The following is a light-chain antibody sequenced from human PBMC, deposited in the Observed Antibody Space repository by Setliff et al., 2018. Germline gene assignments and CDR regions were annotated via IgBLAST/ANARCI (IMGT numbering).Light chain of an antibody. J-gene: IGLJ1*01. CDR3: SSYAGSNNPYV. CDR1: SSDVGGYNY. Sequence: QSVLTQPPSASGSPGQSVTISCTGTSSDVGGYNYVSWYQQHPGKAPKLMIYEVSERPSGVPDRFSGSKSGNTASLTVSGLQAEDEADYYCSSYAGSNNPYVFGTGTKV. V-gene: IGLV2-8*01. CDR2: EVS.